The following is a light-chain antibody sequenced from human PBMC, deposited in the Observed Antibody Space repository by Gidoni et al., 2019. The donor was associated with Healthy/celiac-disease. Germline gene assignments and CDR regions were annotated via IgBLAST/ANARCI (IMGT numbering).Light chain of an antibody. CDR1: QGISSY. CDR2: AAS. V-gene: IGKV1-8*01. J-gene: IGKJ1*01. Sequence: AIRMIQSPSSFSASTGDRVTITCRASQGISSYLAWYQQNPEKAPKLLIYAASTLQSGLPSRFSGSGSGTDFTLTISCLQSEDFATYYCQQYYSYPRTFGQGTKVEIK. CDR3: QQYYSYPRT.